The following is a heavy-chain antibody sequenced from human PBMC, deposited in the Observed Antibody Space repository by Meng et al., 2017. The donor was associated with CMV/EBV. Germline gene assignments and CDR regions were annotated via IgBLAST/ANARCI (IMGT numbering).Heavy chain of an antibody. Sequence: SSSYYWGWLRQPPGKGLEWIGSIYYSGSTYYTPSLKSRVTISVDTSKNQFSLKLSSVTAADTAVYYCARWGGDIVVVPAAIGEFDYWGQGTLVTVSS. D-gene: IGHD2-2*01. CDR3: ARWGGDIVVVPAAIGEFDY. V-gene: IGHV4-39*01. J-gene: IGHJ4*02. CDR1: SSSYY. CDR2: IYYSGST.